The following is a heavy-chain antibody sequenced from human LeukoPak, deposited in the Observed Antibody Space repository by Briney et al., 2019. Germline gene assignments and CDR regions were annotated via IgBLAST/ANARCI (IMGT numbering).Heavy chain of an antibody. V-gene: IGHV3-48*01. CDR2: IGGSSNSI. CDR1: VFTFSSYG. CDR3: ARSPII. Sequence: GGSLRLSCAASVFTFSSYGMTWVRQAPGKGLEWVSYIGGSSNSIYYADSVKGRFTISRDNARNSLYLQMNSLRAEDTAVYYCARSPIIWGQGTMVTVSS. J-gene: IGHJ3*02.